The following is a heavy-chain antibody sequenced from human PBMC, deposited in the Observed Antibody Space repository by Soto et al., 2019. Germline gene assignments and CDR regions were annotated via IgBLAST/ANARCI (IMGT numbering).Heavy chain of an antibody. CDR1: GFTFGDYA. CDR3: TKDSLFAATGIYGH. V-gene: IGHV3-49*04. J-gene: IGHJ4*02. D-gene: IGHD6-13*01. CDR2: IRSKHYGGTT. Sequence: GGSLRLSCTTSGFTFGDYAMSWVRQAPGKGLEGVGFIRSKHYGGTTEYAASVKGRLTIARDDSKSIVYLQMISVKAEATAVYYCTKDSLFAATGIYGHLGQGTLVTVSS.